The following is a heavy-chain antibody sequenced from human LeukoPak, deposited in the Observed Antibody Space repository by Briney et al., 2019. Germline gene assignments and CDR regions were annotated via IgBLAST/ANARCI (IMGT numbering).Heavy chain of an antibody. D-gene: IGHD5-18*01. CDR2: IYWDDDK. CDR3: AHTGYSYGLDY. V-gene: IGHV2-5*02. J-gene: IGHJ4*02. Sequence: SGPTLVNPTQTLTLTCTSSGFSLSASGVGVGWIRQPPGKALEWLALIYWDDDKRYSPSLRSRLTITKDTSKNQVVLTMTNVDPVDTATYYCAHTGYSYGLDYWGQGTLVTVSS. CDR1: GFSLSASGVG.